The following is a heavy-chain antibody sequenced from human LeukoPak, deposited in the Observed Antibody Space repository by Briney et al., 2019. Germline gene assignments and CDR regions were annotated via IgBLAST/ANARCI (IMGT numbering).Heavy chain of an antibody. CDR1: GGSISSYY. V-gene: IGHV4-59*12. CDR3: AKAPVTTCRGAFCYPFDY. J-gene: IGHJ4*02. D-gene: IGHD2-15*01. Sequence: SETLSLTCTVSGGSISSYYWSWIRQPPGKGLEWIGYIYYSGSTYYNPSLKSRGTISVDTSKNQFSLKLSSVTAADTAVYYCAKAPVTTCRGAFCYPFDYWGLGTLVTVSS. CDR2: IYYSGST.